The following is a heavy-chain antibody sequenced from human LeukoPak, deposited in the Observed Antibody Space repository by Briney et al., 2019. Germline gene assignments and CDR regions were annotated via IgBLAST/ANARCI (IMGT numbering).Heavy chain of an antibody. CDR2: IKSGGSTI. J-gene: IGHJ5*02. D-gene: IGHD2-15*01. CDR1: GFTFTSYE. Sequence: HPGGSLRLSCAASGFTFTSYEMNWVRQAPGKGLDWVSLIKSGGSTIYYADCVKGRFTVYRDNAKNSLYLQMNSLRVEDTAVYYCACSGNYPDNWLDPWGQGSLVTVSS. CDR3: ACSGNYPDNWLDP. V-gene: IGHV3-48*03.